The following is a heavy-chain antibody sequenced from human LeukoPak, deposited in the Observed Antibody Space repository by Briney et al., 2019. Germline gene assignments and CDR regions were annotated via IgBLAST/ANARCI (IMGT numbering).Heavy chain of an antibody. D-gene: IGHD3-22*01. J-gene: IGHJ4*02. Sequence: GASVKVSCKASGGTFSSYAISWVRQAPGQGLEWMGGIIPIFGTANYAQKFQGRVTITADESTSTAYMELSSLRSEDTAVYYCARVGSLITMSYFDYWGQGTLVTVSS. CDR2: IIPIFGTA. CDR1: GGTFSSYA. V-gene: IGHV1-69*13. CDR3: ARVGSLITMSYFDY.